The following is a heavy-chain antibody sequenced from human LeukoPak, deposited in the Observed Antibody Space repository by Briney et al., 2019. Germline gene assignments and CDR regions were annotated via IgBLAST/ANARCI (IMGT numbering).Heavy chain of an antibody. J-gene: IGHJ3*02. CDR3: TRDRGTTYASDI. Sequence: ASVKVSCKASGYTFTDYYIHWVRQAPGQGLEWVGRINPNSGRTNYAQKFQGRVTMTRDTSISTLYMELSRLTFDDTAVYYCTRDRGTTYASDIWGQGTMVIVSS. CDR1: GYTFTDYY. D-gene: IGHD4-17*01. V-gene: IGHV1-2*06. CDR2: INPNSGRT.